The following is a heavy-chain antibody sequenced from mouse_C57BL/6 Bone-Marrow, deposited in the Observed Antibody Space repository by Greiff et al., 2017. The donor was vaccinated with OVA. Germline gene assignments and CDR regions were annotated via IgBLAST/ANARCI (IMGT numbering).Heavy chain of an antibody. J-gene: IGHJ2*01. Sequence: QVQLKESGAELVRPGASVTLSCKASGYTFTDYEMHWVKQTPVHGLEWIGAIDPETGGTAYNQKFKGKAILTADKSSSTAYMELRSLTSEDSAVYYCTRSGYWGQGTTLTVSS. CDR1: GYTFTDYE. CDR2: IDPETGGT. CDR3: TRSGY. V-gene: IGHV1-15*01. D-gene: IGHD3-1*01.